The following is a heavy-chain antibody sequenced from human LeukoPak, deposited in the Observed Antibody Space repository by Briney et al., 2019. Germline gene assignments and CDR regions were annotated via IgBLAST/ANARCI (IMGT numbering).Heavy chain of an antibody. CDR2: ISSSSSYI. V-gene: IGHV3-21*01. D-gene: IGHD2-2*01. CDR1: GFTFSSYS. Sequence: PGGSLRLSCAASGFTFSSYSMNWVRQAPGKGLEWVSSISSSSSYIYYADSVKGRLTISRDNAKNSLYLQMSSLRAEDTAVYYCARLVVGADYHYGIDVWGQGTTVTVSS. J-gene: IGHJ6*02. CDR3: ARLVVGADYHYGIDV.